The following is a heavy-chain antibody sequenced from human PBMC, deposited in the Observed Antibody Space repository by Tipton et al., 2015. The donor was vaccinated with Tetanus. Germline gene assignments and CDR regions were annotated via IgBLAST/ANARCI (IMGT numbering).Heavy chain of an antibody. CDR2: ITPYNGHT. D-gene: IGHD3-10*01. CDR1: GYSFTSYG. CDR3: ARGDLWFGESLDHLYDY. Sequence: QSGPEVKKPGASVKVSCTANGYSFTSYGISWVRQAPGQGLEWVGWITPYNGHTDLAQKVQGRVTLTTDAPLRTAYLELRSLRSDDTAVYYCARGDLWFGESLDHLYDYWGQGTLVTVSS. J-gene: IGHJ4*02. V-gene: IGHV1-18*01.